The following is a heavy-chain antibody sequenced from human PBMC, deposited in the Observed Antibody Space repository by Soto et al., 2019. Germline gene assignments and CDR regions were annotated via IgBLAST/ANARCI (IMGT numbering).Heavy chain of an antibody. CDR2: IYPDDSDT. J-gene: IGHJ4*02. D-gene: IGHD2-8*02. Sequence: GESLKISCQASGYSFSNFWIAWVRQMPGEGLEWLGIIYPDDSDTRYSPTFLGQVTISADKSIKTTYLQWSSLKASDTAIYFCASSVLVTSTMNYFDLWGQGTLVTVSS. CDR1: GYSFSNFW. V-gene: IGHV5-51*01. CDR3: ASSVLVTSTMNYFDL.